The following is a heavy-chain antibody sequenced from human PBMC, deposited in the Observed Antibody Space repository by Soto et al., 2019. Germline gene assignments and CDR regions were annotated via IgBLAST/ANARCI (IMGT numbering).Heavy chain of an antibody. CDR2: IYYSGST. Sequence: SETLSLTCTVSGGSISSSSYYWGWIRQPPGKGLEWIGSIYYSGSTYYNPSLKSRVTISVDTSKNQFSLNLRSVTAADTAVYYCARGLISGYYLYDAFDIWGQGTMVT. V-gene: IGHV4-39*01. D-gene: IGHD3-22*01. CDR3: ARGLISGYYLYDAFDI. J-gene: IGHJ3*02. CDR1: GGSISSSSYY.